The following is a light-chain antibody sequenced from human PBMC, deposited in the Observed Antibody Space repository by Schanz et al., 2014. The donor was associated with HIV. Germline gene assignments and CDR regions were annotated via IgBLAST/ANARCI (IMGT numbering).Light chain of an antibody. V-gene: IGKV3-15*01. CDR3: QQYNDWPPIT. CDR2: GAS. Sequence: EIVMTQSPATLSVSPGERATLSCRASQSVNSHLAWYQHKPGQAPRLLIFGASTTATGVPTRFSGSGSGTEFTLTISSLQSEDFAVYYCQQYNDWPPITFGQGTRLEIK. J-gene: IGKJ5*01. CDR1: QSVNSH.